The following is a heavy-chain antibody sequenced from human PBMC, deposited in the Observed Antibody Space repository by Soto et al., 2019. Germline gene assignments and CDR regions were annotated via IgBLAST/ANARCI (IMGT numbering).Heavy chain of an antibody. CDR1: GGTFSSYA. D-gene: IGHD2-15*01. CDR3: ARDAADCSGGSCYSIRASGIYDP. J-gene: IGHJ5*02. CDR2: IIPIFGTA. Sequence: QVQLVQSGAEVKKPGSSVKVSCKASGGTFSSYAISWVRQAPGQGLEWMGGIIPIFGTANYAQKFQGRVTITADESTSTAYMELSSLRSEDTAVYYCARDAADCSGGSCYSIRASGIYDPWGQGTLVTVSS. V-gene: IGHV1-69*01.